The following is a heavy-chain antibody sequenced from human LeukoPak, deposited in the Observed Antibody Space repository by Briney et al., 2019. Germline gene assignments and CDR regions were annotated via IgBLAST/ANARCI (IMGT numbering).Heavy chain of an antibody. V-gene: IGHV3-48*01. Sequence: GGSLRLSCAASGFTFSSYSMNWVRQAPGKGLEWVSYISSSSSTIYYADSVKGRFTISRDNAKNSLYLQMNSLRAEDTAVYYCARDPGPYCSSTSCKVGGYWGQGTLVTVSS. CDR1: GFTFSSYS. J-gene: IGHJ4*02. CDR2: ISSSSSTI. D-gene: IGHD2-2*01. CDR3: ARDPGPYCSSTSCKVGGY.